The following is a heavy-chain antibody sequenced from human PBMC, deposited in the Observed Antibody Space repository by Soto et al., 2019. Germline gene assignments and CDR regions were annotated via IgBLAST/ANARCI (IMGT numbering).Heavy chain of an antibody. D-gene: IGHD6-13*01. J-gene: IGHJ6*02. CDR1: GYTFTSYD. CDR3: ARGQGAAAGTDYYYYYGMDV. V-gene: IGHV1-8*01. Sequence: QVQLVQSGAEVKKPGASVKVSCKASGYTFTSYDINWVRQATGQGLEWMGWMNPNSGNTGYAQKFQGRVTMTRNTSISTASMELSSLRSEDTAVYYCARGQGAAAGTDYYYYYGMDVWGQGTTVTVSS. CDR2: MNPNSGNT.